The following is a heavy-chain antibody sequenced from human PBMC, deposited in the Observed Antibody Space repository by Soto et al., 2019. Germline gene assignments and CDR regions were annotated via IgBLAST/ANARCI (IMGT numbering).Heavy chain of an antibody. CDR2: ISYDGSNK. CDR1: GFTFSSYA. Sequence: QVQLVESGGGVVQPGRSLRLSCAASGFTFSSYAIDWVRQAPGKGLEWVAVISYDGSNKYYADSVKGRFTISRDNSKNTLYLQMNSLRAEDTAVYYCARAGGLLVDYWGQGTLVTVSS. CDR3: ARAGGLLVDY. D-gene: IGHD1-26*01. J-gene: IGHJ4*02. V-gene: IGHV3-30-3*01.